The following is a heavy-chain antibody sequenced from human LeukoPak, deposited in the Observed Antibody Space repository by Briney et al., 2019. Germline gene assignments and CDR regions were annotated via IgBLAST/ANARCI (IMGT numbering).Heavy chain of an antibody. D-gene: IGHD3-10*01. V-gene: IGHV4-59*01. Sequence: PSETLFLTCTVSGGSISSYYWSWIRQPPGKGLEWIGHIYYSGSTNYNPSLKSRVTISVDTSKNQCSLKLSSVTAADTAVYYCARAETSNYYGSGSYYYWGQGTLVTVSS. CDR2: IYYSGST. J-gene: IGHJ4*02. CDR1: GGSISSYY. CDR3: ARAETSNYYGSGSYYY.